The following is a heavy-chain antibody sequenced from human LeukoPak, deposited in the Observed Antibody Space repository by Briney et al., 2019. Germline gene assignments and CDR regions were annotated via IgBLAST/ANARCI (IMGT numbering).Heavy chain of an antibody. Sequence: ASVKVSCKASGYTFTSYGISWVRQAPGQGLEWMGWISAYNGNTNYAQKLQGRVAMTTDTSTGTAYMELRSLRSDDTAVYYCARDWRPMAYCSGGSCYNDAFDIWGQGTMVTVSS. D-gene: IGHD2-15*01. CDR2: ISAYNGNT. CDR3: ARDWRPMAYCSGGSCYNDAFDI. V-gene: IGHV1-18*01. J-gene: IGHJ3*02. CDR1: GYTFTSYG.